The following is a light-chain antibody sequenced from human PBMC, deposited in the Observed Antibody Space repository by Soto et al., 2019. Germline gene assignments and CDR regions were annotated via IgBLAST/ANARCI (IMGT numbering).Light chain of an antibody. CDR1: QSISSW. J-gene: IGKJ1*01. CDR3: QQYDGALWT. CDR2: RAS. Sequence: DIQMTQSPSTLSASVGDRVIITCRASQSISSWLAWYQQKPGKAPNLLIYRASTLKSGIPSRFSGSGSGTEFTLTISSLQPDDFANYYCQQYDGALWTFGQGTKVEFK. V-gene: IGKV1-5*03.